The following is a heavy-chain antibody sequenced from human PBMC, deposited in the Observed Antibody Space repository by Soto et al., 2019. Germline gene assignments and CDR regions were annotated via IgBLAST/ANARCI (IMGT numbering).Heavy chain of an antibody. V-gene: IGHV1-69*01. CDR3: ARGGSYCSGGSCYSGLGY. D-gene: IGHD2-15*01. CDR2: IIPIFGTA. Sequence: QVQLVQSGAEVKKPGSSVKVSCKASGGTFSSYAISWVRQAPGQGLEWMGGIIPIFGTANYAHKFQGRVTITADESTSTAYMELSSLRSEDTAVYYCARGGSYCSGGSCYSGLGYWGQGTLVTVSS. CDR1: GGTFSSYA. J-gene: IGHJ4*02.